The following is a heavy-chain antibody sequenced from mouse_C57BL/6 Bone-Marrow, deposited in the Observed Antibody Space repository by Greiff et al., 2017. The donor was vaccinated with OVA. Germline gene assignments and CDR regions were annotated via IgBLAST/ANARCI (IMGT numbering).Heavy chain of an antibody. CDR1: GFTFSSYG. CDR2: ISSGGSYT. Sequence: EVQLQESGGDLVKPGGSLKLSCAASGFTFSSYGMSWVRQTPDKRLEWVATISSGGSYTYYPDSVKGRFTISRDNAKNTLYLQMSSVKSEDTAMYYCARDGDYGGFFDYWGEGTTLTVSS. V-gene: IGHV5-6*01. CDR3: ARDGDYGGFFDY. D-gene: IGHD1-1*02. J-gene: IGHJ2*01.